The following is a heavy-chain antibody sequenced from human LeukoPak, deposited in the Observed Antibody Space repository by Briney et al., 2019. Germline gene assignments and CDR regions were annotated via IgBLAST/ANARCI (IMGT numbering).Heavy chain of an antibody. CDR1: GFTFSSYA. CDR3: EKTGYDILTGYYAFDI. CDR2: ISGSGGST. Sequence: GRSQRLSCAASGFTFSSYAMHWVRQAPGKVLEWVSAISGSGGSTYYADSVKGRFTISRDNSKNTLYLQMNSLRAEDTVVYYCEKTGYDILTGYYAFDIWGQGTMVTVSS. J-gene: IGHJ3*02. D-gene: IGHD3-9*01. V-gene: IGHV3-23*01.